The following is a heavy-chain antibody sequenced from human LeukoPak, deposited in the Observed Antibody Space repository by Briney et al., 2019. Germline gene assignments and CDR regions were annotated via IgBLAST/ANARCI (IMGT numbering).Heavy chain of an antibody. Sequence: GGSLRLSCAASGFTFSSYAMSWVRQAPGKGLEWVSAISGSGTNTYYADSVKGRFTISRDNSKNTLDLQMNSLRAEDTPVYYCAKANGAIFGVAGYFDYWGQGTLVTVSS. D-gene: IGHD3-3*02. V-gene: IGHV3-23*01. J-gene: IGHJ4*02. CDR1: GFTFSSYA. CDR2: ISGSGTNT. CDR3: AKANGAIFGVAGYFDY.